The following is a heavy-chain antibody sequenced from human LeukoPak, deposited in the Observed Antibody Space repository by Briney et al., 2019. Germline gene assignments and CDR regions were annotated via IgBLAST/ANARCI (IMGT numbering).Heavy chain of an antibody. CDR3: ARDSGSSPTFDY. CDR1: GGSISNSF. V-gene: IGHV4-59*01. J-gene: IGHJ4*02. D-gene: IGHD1-26*01. Sequence: SETLSLTCTVSGGSISNSFWSWIRQPPGKGLEWIAYIYYTGNTKYNPSLKSRVTISVDTSRNQFSLRLSTVTAEDTAVYYCARDSGSSPTFDYWGQGTLVTVSS. CDR2: IYYTGNT.